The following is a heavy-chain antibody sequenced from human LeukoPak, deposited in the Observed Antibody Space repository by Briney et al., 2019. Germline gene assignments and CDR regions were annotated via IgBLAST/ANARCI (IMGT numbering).Heavy chain of an antibody. CDR1: GGSFSTSG. V-gene: IGHV1-69*05. J-gene: IGHJ6*02. CDR2: VIPIYGTP. Sequence: SVKVSCKASGGSFSTSGFSWVRQPPGQGLEWMGGVIPIYGTPSYAQKFQGRVTITTDESTSTAYMELSSLRSEDTAVYYCARDHWGIVENGYDYFYYDMDVWGQGTTVTVSS. D-gene: IGHD7-27*01. CDR3: ARDHWGIVENGYDYFYYDMDV.